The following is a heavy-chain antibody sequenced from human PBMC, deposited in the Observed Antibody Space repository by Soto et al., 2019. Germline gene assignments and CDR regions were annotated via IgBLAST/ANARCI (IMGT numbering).Heavy chain of an antibody. J-gene: IGHJ4*02. V-gene: IGHV1-69*01. CDR3: AIDGGRHSGGSDY. Sequence: QVQLVQSGAEVKKPGSSVKVSCKASGGTFSSYSINWVRQAPGQGLEWMGEIIPIFGTANYAQKFQGRVTITADESTSTAYLELRSLRSEDTAVYYCAIDGGRHSGGSDYWGQGTLVTVSS. CDR2: IIPIFGTA. D-gene: IGHD1-26*01. CDR1: GGTFSSYS.